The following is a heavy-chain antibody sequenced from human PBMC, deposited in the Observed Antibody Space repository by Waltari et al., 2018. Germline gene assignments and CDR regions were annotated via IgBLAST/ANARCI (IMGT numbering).Heavy chain of an antibody. CDR3: ARDVAGEGSR. D-gene: IGHD6-19*01. Sequence: EVQLVESGGGLVQPGGSLRLSCVASGFTFSNYWMHWIRQAPGKGLVWVSRINTDGSITNYVDSVKGRFTISRDNAKNILYLQMNSLGAEDTAVHYCARDVAGEGSRWGQGALVTVSS. CDR1: GFTFSNYW. J-gene: IGHJ4*02. V-gene: IGHV3-74*01. CDR2: INTDGSIT.